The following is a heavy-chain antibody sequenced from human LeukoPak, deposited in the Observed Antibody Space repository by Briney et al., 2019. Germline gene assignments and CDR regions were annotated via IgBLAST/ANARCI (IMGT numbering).Heavy chain of an antibody. V-gene: IGHV3-23*01. Sequence: QTGGSLRLSCAASGFTFSSYAMSWVRQAPGKGLEWVSAISGSGGSTYYADSVKGRFTISRDNAKNSLYLQMNSLRAEDTAVYYCSKSGGSGSWEGFEWGQGTLVTVSS. CDR2: ISGSGGST. CDR1: GFTFSSYA. J-gene: IGHJ4*02. D-gene: IGHD3-10*01. CDR3: SKSGGSGSWEGFE.